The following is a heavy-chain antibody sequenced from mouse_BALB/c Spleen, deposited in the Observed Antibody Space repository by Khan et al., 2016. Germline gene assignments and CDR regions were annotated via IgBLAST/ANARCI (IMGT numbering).Heavy chain of an antibody. J-gene: IGHJ3*01. CDR1: GYSITSDYA. CDR2: ISYSGST. Sequence: EVQLQESGPGLVKPSQSLSLTCTVAGYSITSDYAWNWIRQFPGNKLEWMGYISYSGSTSYNPSLKSRISITRDTSKNQFFLQLNSVTTEDTATYSCASGWLLREAWFAYWGQGTLVTVSA. CDR3: ASGWLLREAWFAY. D-gene: IGHD2-3*01. V-gene: IGHV3-2*02.